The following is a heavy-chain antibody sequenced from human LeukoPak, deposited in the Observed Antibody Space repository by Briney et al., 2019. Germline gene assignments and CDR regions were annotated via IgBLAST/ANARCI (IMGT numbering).Heavy chain of an antibody. Sequence: GSSVKVSCKASGYTFTYRYLHWVRQAPGQALEWMGWITPFNGNTNYAQKFQDRVTITRDRSMSTAYMELSSLRSEDTAMYYCARSPFYCSSTSCYSFDIWGQGTMVTVPS. D-gene: IGHD2-2*01. CDR2: ITPFNGNT. CDR3: ARSPFYCSSTSCYSFDI. J-gene: IGHJ3*02. CDR1: GYTFTYRY. V-gene: IGHV1-45*02.